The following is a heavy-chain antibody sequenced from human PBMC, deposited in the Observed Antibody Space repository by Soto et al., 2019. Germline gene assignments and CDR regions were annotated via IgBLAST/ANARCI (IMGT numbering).Heavy chain of an antibody. J-gene: IGHJ6*02. CDR2: ISGSGGST. V-gene: IGHV3-23*01. D-gene: IGHD4-17*01. Sequence: GGSLRLSCAASGFTFSSYAMSWVRQAPGKGLEWVSAISGSGGSTYYADSVKGRFTISRDNSKNTLYLQMNSLRAEDTAVYYCAKGTTYYYYYGMDVWGQGTTVTVSS. CDR3: AKGTTYYYYYGMDV. CDR1: GFTFSSYA.